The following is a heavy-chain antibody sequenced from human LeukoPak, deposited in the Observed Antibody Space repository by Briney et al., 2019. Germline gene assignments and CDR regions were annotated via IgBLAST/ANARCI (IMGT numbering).Heavy chain of an antibody. V-gene: IGHV4-4*07. Sequence: PSETLSLTCTVSGGFFSSYYWSWLRQPAGKGLEWIGRIYTSGSTNYNPSLKSRVTISVDTSKNQFSLKLSSVTAADTAVYYCARVGAYAFDIWGQGTMVTVSS. CDR1: GGFFSSYY. J-gene: IGHJ3*02. D-gene: IGHD4/OR15-4a*01. CDR2: IYTSGST. CDR3: ARVGAYAFDI.